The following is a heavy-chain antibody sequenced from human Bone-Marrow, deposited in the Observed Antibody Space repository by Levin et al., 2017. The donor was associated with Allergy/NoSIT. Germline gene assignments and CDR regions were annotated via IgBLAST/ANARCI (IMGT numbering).Heavy chain of an antibody. CDR3: AKTTYGDYTYFFDY. D-gene: IGHD4-17*01. CDR1: GFTFSSYA. J-gene: IGHJ4*02. V-gene: IGHV3-23*01. Sequence: QAGGSLRLSCAASGFTFSSYAMSWVRQAPGKGLEWVSVISDSGASTHYADSLKGRFTISRDNSKNTLYLQMTSLRAEDTAVYFCAKTTYGDYTYFFDYWGQGTLVTVSS. CDR2: ISDSGAST.